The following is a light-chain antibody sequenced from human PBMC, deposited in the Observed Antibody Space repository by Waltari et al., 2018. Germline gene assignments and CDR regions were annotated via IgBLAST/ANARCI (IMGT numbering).Light chain of an antibody. V-gene: IGLV2-23*02. CDR1: SSDIGYNNL. CDR3: CSYAGSGTWV. CDR2: EVT. J-gene: IGLJ3*02. Sequence: QSALTQPASVSGSPGQSITISCTGTSSDIGYNNLLSWYQHLPGKAPKGMIYEVTKRPSGVSNRFSGSKSGNTASLTISGVQAEDEGHYYCCSYAGSGTWVFGGGTKLTVL.